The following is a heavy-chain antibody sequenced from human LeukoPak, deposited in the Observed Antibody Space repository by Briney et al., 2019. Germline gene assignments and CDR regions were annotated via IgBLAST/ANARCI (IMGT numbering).Heavy chain of an antibody. J-gene: IGHJ4*02. V-gene: IGHV4-59*12. CDR2: IYYSGST. CDR1: GGSISSYY. Sequence: PSETLSLTCTVSGGSISSYYWSWIRQPPGKGLEWIGYIYYSGSTNYNPSLKSRVTISVDTSKNQFSLKLSSVTAADTAVYYCARADSSGYYGPFDYWGQGTLVTVSS. D-gene: IGHD3-22*01. CDR3: ARADSSGYYGPFDY.